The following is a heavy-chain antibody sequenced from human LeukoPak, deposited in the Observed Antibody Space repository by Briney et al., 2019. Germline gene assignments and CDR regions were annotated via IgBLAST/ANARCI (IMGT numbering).Heavy chain of an antibody. V-gene: IGHV4-59*12. Sequence: PSATLSLTCTVSGGSISSYYWSWIRQPPGKGLEWIGYIYYSGSTNYNPSLKSRVTISVDTSKNQFSLKLGCVTAADTAVYYCAREGIAVAGTGLDYWGQGTLVTVSS. CDR2: IYYSGST. D-gene: IGHD6-19*01. J-gene: IGHJ4*02. CDR1: GGSISSYY. CDR3: AREGIAVAGTGLDY.